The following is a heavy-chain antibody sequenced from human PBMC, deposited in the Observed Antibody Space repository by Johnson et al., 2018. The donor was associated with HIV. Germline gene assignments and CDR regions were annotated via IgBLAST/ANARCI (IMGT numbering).Heavy chain of an antibody. CDR2: IWYDGSNQ. Sequence: QVQLVESGGGVVQPGRSLRLSCAASGFTFSIYGMHWVRQAPGKGLEWVAVIWYDGSNQYYVDSVKGRFTISRDNAKNSLYLPMNRLRAEDTAVYYCARDRGLWERNGAGAFDIWGQGTMVTVSS. CDR1: GFTFSIYG. CDR3: ARDRGLWERNGAGAFDI. V-gene: IGHV3-33*01. D-gene: IGHD1-26*01. J-gene: IGHJ3*02.